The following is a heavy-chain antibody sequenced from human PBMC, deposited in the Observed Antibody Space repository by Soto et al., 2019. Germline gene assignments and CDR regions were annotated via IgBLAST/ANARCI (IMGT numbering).Heavy chain of an antibody. V-gene: IGHV3-33*01. Sequence: GGSLRLSCAASGFTFSSYGMHWVRQAPGKGLEWVAVIWYDGSNKYYADSVKGRFTISRDNSKNTLYLQMNSLRAEDTAVYYCARGVTGTTAAGDYWGQGTLVTVSS. J-gene: IGHJ4*02. D-gene: IGHD1-7*01. CDR1: GFTFSSYG. CDR3: ARGVTGTTAAGDY. CDR2: IWYDGSNK.